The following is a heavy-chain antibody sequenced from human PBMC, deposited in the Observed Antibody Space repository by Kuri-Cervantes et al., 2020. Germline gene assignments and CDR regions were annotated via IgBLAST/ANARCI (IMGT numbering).Heavy chain of an antibody. J-gene: IGHJ4*02. V-gene: IGHV5-51*01. D-gene: IGHD4-23*01. CDR2: IYPSDSDT. CDR3: ARRGGNAEYFDY. CDR1: EYTFSTDW. Sequence: GESLKISCKGSEYTFSTDWIGWVRQMPGKGLEWMGIIYPSDSDTRYSPSFEGQVTISADKSTSTAYLQWSSLKASDTATYYCARRGGNAEYFDYWGQGTLVTVSS.